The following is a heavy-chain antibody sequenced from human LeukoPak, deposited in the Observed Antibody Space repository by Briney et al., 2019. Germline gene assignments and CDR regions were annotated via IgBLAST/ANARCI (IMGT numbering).Heavy chain of an antibody. CDR1: GYTFTSYY. CDR2: INPSGGST. D-gene: IGHD2-21*02. J-gene: IGHJ6*03. Sequence: ASVKVSCKASGYTFTSYYMHWVRQAPGQGLEWMGIINPSGGSTSYAQKFQGRVTMTRDTSTSTVYMELSSLRSEDTAVCYCARSAADCGGDCRYYYYYYMDVWGKGTTVTISS. V-gene: IGHV1-46*01. CDR3: ARSAADCGGDCRYYYYYYMDV.